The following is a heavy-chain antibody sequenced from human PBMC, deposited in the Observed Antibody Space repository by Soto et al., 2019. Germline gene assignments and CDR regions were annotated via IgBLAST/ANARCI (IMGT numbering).Heavy chain of an antibody. CDR2: IRGSGDVT. CDR1: GFTFSNYA. V-gene: IGHV3-23*01. Sequence: EVQLLESGGGLVQPGGSLRLSCAASGFTFSNYAMTWVRQAPGKGLEWVSVIRGSGDVTYYADSVQGRFAISRDNPKNTLYLQMNSLRDEDTAIYYCAKHGGPSYSYYMDVWGKGATVTVSS. J-gene: IGHJ6*03. CDR3: AKHGGPSYSYYMDV. D-gene: IGHD3-3*01.